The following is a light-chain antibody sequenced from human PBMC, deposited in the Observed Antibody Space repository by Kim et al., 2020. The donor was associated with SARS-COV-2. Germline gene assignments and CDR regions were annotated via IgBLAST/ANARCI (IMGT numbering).Light chain of an antibody. CDR2: RNN. CDR1: SSNIGSNY. Sequence: QSVLTQPPSASGTPGQRVTISCSGSSSNIGSNYVYWYQQLPGTAPKLLIYRNNQRPSGVPDRFSGSKSGTSASLAISGLRSEDEADYYCAAWDDSLFWVFGGGTGLTVL. V-gene: IGLV1-47*01. J-gene: IGLJ3*02. CDR3: AAWDDSLFWV.